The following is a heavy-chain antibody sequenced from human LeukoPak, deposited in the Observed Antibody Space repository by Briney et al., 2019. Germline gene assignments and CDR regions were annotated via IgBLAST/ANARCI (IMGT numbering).Heavy chain of an antibody. CDR2: IWYDGINK. J-gene: IGHJ4*02. CDR3: ARDRTADYYGSGTEYYFDY. V-gene: IGHV3-33*01. CDR1: GFIFRSYG. Sequence: GRSLRLSCAASGFIFRSYGMHWVRQAPGKGLEWVAVIWYDGINKYYADSVKGRFTIPRDNSKNTLYLQMNSLRAEDTAVYYCARDRTADYYGSGTEYYFDYWGQGTLVTVSS. D-gene: IGHD3-10*01.